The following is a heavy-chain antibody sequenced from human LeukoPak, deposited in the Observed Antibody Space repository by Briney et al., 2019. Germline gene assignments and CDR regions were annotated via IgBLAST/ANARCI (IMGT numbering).Heavy chain of an antibody. Sequence: GESLKISCEAFGYSFFHSWLGWVRQIPGKGLEWMGIIYPADSDTKYSPSFQGQVTISADKSISTAYLQWSSLKASDTAIYYCARWMFYYGSGVFHYHGMDVWGQGTTVTVSS. J-gene: IGHJ6*02. D-gene: IGHD3-10*01. V-gene: IGHV5-51*01. CDR3: ARWMFYYGSGVFHYHGMDV. CDR2: IYPADSDT. CDR1: GYSFFHSW.